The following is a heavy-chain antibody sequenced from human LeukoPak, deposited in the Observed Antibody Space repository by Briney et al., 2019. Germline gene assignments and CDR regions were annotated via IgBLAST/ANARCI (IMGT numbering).Heavy chain of an antibody. CDR1: GGSFSAYY. Sequence: TSSETLSLTCAIYGGSFSAYYWSRIRQPPGKGLEWIGEISNSGNTKYNPSLKSRVTISVDTSKNQLSLKLRSVTAADTAVYYCAREARDGYNYERYLGYYWGQGTLVTVSS. CDR2: ISNSGNT. J-gene: IGHJ4*02. CDR3: AREARDGYNYERYLGYY. V-gene: IGHV4-34*01. D-gene: IGHD5-24*01.